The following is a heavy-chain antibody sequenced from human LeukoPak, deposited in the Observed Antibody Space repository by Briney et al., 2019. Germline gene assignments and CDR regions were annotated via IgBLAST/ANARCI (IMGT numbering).Heavy chain of an antibody. V-gene: IGHV1-2*02. Sequence: ASVKVSCKASGYTFTGYYMHWVRQPPGQGLEWMGWINPNSGGTNYAQKFQGRVTMTRDTSTSTVYMELSSLRSEDTAVYYCARGGSYYDSSGYYHDYWGQGTLVTVSS. CDR3: ARGGSYYDSSGYYHDY. J-gene: IGHJ4*02. CDR2: INPNSGGT. D-gene: IGHD3-22*01. CDR1: GYTFTGYY.